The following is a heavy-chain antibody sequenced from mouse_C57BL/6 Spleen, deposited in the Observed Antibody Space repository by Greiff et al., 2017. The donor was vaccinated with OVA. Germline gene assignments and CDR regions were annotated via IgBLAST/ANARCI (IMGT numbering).Heavy chain of an antibody. V-gene: IGHV1-52*01. D-gene: IGHD3-2*01. CDR3: ARGPLDSSDY. J-gene: IGHJ2*01. Sequence: QVQLQQPGAELVRPGSSVKLSCKASGYTFTSYWMHWVKQRPIQGLEWIGNIDPSDSEPHYNQKFKDKATLTVDKPSSTAYMQLSSLTSEDSAVYYCARGPLDSSDYWGQGTTLTVSS. CDR2: IDPSDSEP. CDR1: GYTFTSYW.